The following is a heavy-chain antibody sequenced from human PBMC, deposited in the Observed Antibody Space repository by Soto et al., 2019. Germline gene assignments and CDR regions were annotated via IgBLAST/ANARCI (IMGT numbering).Heavy chain of an antibody. D-gene: IGHD6-6*01. CDR2: IYYSGST. CDR1: GGSISSSSYY. J-gene: IGHJ5*02. CDR3: ARQRGFYSSSPFGGNWFDP. Sequence: QLQLQESGPGLVKPSETLSLTCTVSGGSISSSSYYWGWIRQPPGKGLEWIGSIYYSGSTYYNPSLKSRVTISVDTSKNQFSLKLSSVTAADTAVYYCARQRGFYSSSPFGGNWFDPWGQGTLVTVSS. V-gene: IGHV4-39*01.